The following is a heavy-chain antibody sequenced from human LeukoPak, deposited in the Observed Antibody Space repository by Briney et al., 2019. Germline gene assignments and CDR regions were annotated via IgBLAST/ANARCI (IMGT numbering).Heavy chain of an antibody. V-gene: IGHV4-34*01. CDR1: GGSFSGYY. CDR3: ARAAYDSSGYYLDY. CDR2: IDHSGST. J-gene: IGHJ4*02. D-gene: IGHD3-22*01. Sequence: SETLSLTCAVYGGSFSGYYWSWIRQPPGKGLEWIGEIDHSGSTNYNPSLKSRVTISVDTSKNQFSLKLSSVTAADTAVYYCARAAYDSSGYYLDYWGQGTLVTVSS.